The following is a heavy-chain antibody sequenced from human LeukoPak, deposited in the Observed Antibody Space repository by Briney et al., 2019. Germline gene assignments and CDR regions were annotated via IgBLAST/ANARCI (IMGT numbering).Heavy chain of an antibody. V-gene: IGHV3-53*01. J-gene: IGHJ4*02. CDR2: IYSGGNT. Sequence: PGGSLRLSCAASGLSVTSNYMAWVRQAPGKGLEWVSLIYSGGNTFYADSVKGRFTISRDNSKNTLYIQMNSLRVEDTAVYYCARSLAAPAYYFDYWGQGSLVTVSS. CDR1: GLSVTSNY. CDR3: ARSLAAPAYYFDY. D-gene: IGHD6-13*01.